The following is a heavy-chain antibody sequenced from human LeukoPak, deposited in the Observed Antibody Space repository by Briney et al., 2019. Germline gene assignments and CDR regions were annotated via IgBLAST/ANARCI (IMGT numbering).Heavy chain of an antibody. V-gene: IGHV4-59*01. D-gene: IGHD3-3*01. CDR3: ARGRYDYDFWSGYYYYYGMDV. CDR1: GGSISSYY. J-gene: IGHJ6*02. Sequence: SETLSLTCTVSGGSISSYYWSWIRQPPGKGLEWIGYIYYSGSTNYNPSLKSRVTISVDTSKNQFSLKLSSVTAADTAVYYCARGRYDYDFWSGYYYYYGMDVWGQGTTVTVSS. CDR2: IYYSGST.